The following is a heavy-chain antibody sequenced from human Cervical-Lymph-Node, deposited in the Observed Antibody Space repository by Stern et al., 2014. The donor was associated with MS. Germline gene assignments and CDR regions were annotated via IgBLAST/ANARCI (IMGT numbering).Heavy chain of an antibody. CDR3: ARGVGDY. CDR2: INHNGSGT. D-gene: IGHD3-16*01. V-gene: IGHV3-74*02. Sequence: EVQLVESGGGLVQPGGSLRLSCAASGFNFSSYWMHWVRQSPAKGLVWVSQINHNGSGTSYADSVKGRFSISRDNTKNMLYLRMTSLRAEDTAVYFCARGVGDYWGQGARVTVSS. CDR1: GFNFSSYW. J-gene: IGHJ4*02.